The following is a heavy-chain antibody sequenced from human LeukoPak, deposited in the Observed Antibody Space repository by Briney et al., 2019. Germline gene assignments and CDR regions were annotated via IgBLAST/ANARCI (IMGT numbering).Heavy chain of an antibody. CDR1: GGTFSSYA. D-gene: IGHD5-24*01. CDR3: ARSSRGGSLIGNFDY. CDR2: IIPIFGTA. Sequence: GASLKVSCKASGGTFSSYAISWVRQAPGQGLEWMGGIIPIFGTANYAQKFQGRVTITADESTSTAYMELSSLRSEDTAVYYCARSSRGGSLIGNFDYWGQGTLVTVSS. J-gene: IGHJ4*02. V-gene: IGHV1-69*13.